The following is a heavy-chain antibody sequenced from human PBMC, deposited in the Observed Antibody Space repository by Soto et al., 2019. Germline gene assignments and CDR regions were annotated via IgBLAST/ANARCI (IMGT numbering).Heavy chain of an antibody. V-gene: IGHV3-53*01. CDR3: ARAYSSSRYFRYCYYGMDV. D-gene: IGHD6-13*01. CDR1: GFAVSSNY. Sequence: PGGSLRLSCAASGFAVSSNYMSWVRQAPGKGLEWVSVIYSGGSTYYADSVKGRFTISRDNSKNTLYLQMNSLRAEDTAVYYCARAYSSSRYFRYCYYGMDVWGAGTPVTV. J-gene: IGHJ6*02. CDR2: IYSGGST.